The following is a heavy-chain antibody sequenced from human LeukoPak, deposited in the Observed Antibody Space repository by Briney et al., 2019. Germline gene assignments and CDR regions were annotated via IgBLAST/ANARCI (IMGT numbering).Heavy chain of an antibody. CDR3: AKGGSSWYVRYFHH. CDR1: GFTFSGYA. Sequence: PGGSLRLSCAASGFTFSGYALSWVRQAPGKGLEWVSGISGGGGSPYYADSVKGRFTISRDNSKNTMYLHMNGLRDEDTAVYYCAKGGSSWYVRYFHHWGQGTLVTVSS. V-gene: IGHV3-23*01. CDR2: ISGGGGSP. J-gene: IGHJ1*01. D-gene: IGHD6-13*01.